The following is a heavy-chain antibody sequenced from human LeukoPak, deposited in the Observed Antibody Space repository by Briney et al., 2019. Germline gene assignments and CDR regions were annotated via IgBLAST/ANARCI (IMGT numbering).Heavy chain of an antibody. CDR1: GFTFSSYA. CDR2: ISYDGSNK. CDR3: ARVRSTLALTSRLVY. D-gene: IGHD2/OR15-2a*01. J-gene: IGHJ4*02. V-gene: IGHV3-30-3*01. Sequence: SGGSLRLSCAASGFTFSSYAMHWVRQAPGKGLEWVAVISYDGSNKYYADSVKGRFTISRDNSKNTLYLQMNSLRAEDTAVYYCARVRSTLALTSRLVYWGQGTLVTVSS.